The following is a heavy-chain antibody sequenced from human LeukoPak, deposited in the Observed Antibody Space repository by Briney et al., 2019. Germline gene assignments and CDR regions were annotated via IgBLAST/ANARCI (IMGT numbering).Heavy chain of an antibody. J-gene: IGHJ4*02. CDR1: GFTFSSYE. D-gene: IGHD2-2*03. CDR3: AKDGYVSWAYQLSHFDY. Sequence: PGGSLRLSCAASGFTFSSYEMNWVRQAPGKGLEWVSYISSSGSTIYYADSVKGRFTISRDNSKNTVYLQMNSLRAEDTAVYYCAKDGYVSWAYQLSHFDYWGQGTLVTVSS. CDR2: ISSSGSTI. V-gene: IGHV3-48*03.